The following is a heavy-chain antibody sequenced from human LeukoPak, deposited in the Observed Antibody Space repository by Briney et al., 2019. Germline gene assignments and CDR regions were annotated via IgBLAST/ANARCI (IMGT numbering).Heavy chain of an antibody. CDR2: IYYSGST. J-gene: IGHJ4*02. Sequence: SETLSLTCTVSGGSISSYYWSWIRQPPGKGLEWIGYIYYSGSTNYNPSLKSRVTISVDTSKDQFSLKLSSVTAADTAVYYCARSAQYYYDSSGSLPGDYWGQGTLVTVFS. V-gene: IGHV4-59*01. CDR1: GGSISSYY. CDR3: ARSAQYYYDSSGSLPGDY. D-gene: IGHD3-22*01.